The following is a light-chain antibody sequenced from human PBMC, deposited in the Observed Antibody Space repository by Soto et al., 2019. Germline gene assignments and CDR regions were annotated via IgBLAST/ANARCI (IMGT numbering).Light chain of an antibody. CDR3: QQYDNWPWT. CDR2: GTS. J-gene: IGKJ1*01. Sequence: KLLTQSPGTLSLSPGERATLFCRASQSLSSSLAWYQQKSGQAPRLIIYGTSRRATGVPVRFSGSGFGTDFTLTINSLQSEDFGVYFCQQYDNWPWTLGQGTKVDI. V-gene: IGKV3-15*01. CDR1: QSLSSS.